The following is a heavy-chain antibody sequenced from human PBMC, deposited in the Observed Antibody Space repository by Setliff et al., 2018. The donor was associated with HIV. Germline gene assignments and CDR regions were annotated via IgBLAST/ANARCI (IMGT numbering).Heavy chain of an antibody. CDR1: GFTFSNSW. CDR3: ASSRPPDDSSGYLDH. CDR2: IKKDGSDK. D-gene: IGHD3-22*01. V-gene: IGHV3-7*03. Sequence: PLGGSLRLSCAASGFTFSNSWMTWVRQAPGKGLEWVANIKKDGSDKFYVDSVKGRFAISRDNAKNSLNLEMNSLRAEDTAIYYCASSRPPDDSSGYLDHWGQGTLVTVSS. J-gene: IGHJ4*01.